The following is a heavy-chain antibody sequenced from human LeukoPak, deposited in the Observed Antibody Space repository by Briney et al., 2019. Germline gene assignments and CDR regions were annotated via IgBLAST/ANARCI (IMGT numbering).Heavy chain of an antibody. J-gene: IGHJ4*02. CDR3: ARSVWYSSSSPILAYYFDS. V-gene: IGHV4-39*07. CDR2: IYYSGST. CDR1: GGSINNSSYY. D-gene: IGHD6-6*01. Sequence: SETLFLTCTVSGGSINNSSYYWGWIRQPPGKGLEWIGSIYYSGSTYYNPSLKSRVTISVDTSKSQFSLKLSSVTAADTAVYYCARSVWYSSSSPILAYYFDSWGQGTLVTVSS.